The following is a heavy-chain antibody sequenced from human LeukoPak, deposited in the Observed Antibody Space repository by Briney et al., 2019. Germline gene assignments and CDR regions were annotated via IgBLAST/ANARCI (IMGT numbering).Heavy chain of an antibody. V-gene: IGHV4-34*01. CDR3: ARGVVRYCSSTSCLYNWFDP. Sequence: PSETLSLTCAVYGGSFSGYYWSWIRQPPGKGLEWIGEINHSGSTNYNPSLKSRVTISVDTSKNQFSLKLSSVTAADTAVYYCARGVVRYCSSTSCLYNWFDPWGQGILVTVSS. CDR1: GGSFSGYY. CDR2: INHSGST. D-gene: IGHD2-2*01. J-gene: IGHJ5*02.